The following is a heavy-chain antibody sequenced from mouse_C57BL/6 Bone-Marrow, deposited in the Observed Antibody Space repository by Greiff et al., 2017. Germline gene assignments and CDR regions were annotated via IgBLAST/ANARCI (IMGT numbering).Heavy chain of an antibody. D-gene: IGHD2-4*01. Sequence: EVKLVESGGGLVQPGGSLKLSCAASGFTFSDYYMYWVRQTPEKRLEWVAYISNGGGSTYYPDTVKGRFTISRDNAKNTLYLQMSRLKSEDTAMYYCARQSLYDYGGTLLFAYWGQGTLVTVSA. CDR1: GFTFSDYY. CDR3: ARQSLYDYGGTLLFAY. CDR2: ISNGGGST. V-gene: IGHV5-12*01. J-gene: IGHJ3*01.